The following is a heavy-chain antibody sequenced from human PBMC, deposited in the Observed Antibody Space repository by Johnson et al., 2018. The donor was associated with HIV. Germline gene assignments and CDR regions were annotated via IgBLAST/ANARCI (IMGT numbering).Heavy chain of an antibody. CDR1: GFSFDDYA. CDR3: ARDDSSAFDI. J-gene: IGHJ3*02. Sequence: VQLVESGGVVVQPGGSLRLSCAASGFSFDDYAMHWVRQAPGKGLEWVSLITWDGGGTYYADSVKGRFTISRDNSKNSLYLQMNSLRPEDTALYYCARDDSSAFDIWGQGTMVTVSS. V-gene: IGHV3-43D*03. CDR2: ITWDGGGT. D-gene: IGHD6-13*01.